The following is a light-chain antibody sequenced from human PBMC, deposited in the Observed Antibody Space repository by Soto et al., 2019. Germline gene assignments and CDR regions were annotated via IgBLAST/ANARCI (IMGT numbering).Light chain of an antibody. CDR2: DVS. CDR1: SSDVGGYNY. Sequence: QSALTQPASVSGSPGPSITISCTGTSSDVGGYNYVYWYQQHPGKAPKLMIYDVSNRPSGVSNRFSGSKSGNTASLTISGLQAEDEADYYCSSYTSSSTRVVFGGGTKLTVL. CDR3: SSYTSSSTRVV. V-gene: IGLV2-14*01. J-gene: IGLJ2*01.